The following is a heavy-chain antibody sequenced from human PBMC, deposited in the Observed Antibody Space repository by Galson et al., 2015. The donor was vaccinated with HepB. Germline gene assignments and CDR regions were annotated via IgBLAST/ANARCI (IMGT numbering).Heavy chain of an antibody. CDR2: ISYDGSNK. J-gene: IGHJ4*02. Sequence: SLRLSCAASGFTFSSYAMHWVRQAPGKGLEWVAVISYDGSNKYYADYVKGRFTISRDNSKNTLYLQMNSLRAEDTAVYYCARAASVVVPAATDYWGQGTLVTVSS. CDR1: GFTFSSYA. D-gene: IGHD2-2*01. V-gene: IGHV3-30*04. CDR3: ARAASVVVPAATDY.